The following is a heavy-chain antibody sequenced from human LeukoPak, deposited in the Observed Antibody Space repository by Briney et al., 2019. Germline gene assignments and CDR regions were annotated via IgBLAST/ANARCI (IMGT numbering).Heavy chain of an antibody. Sequence: GGSLRLSCAASGFTFSSYAMHWVRQAPGKGLEWVAVISYDGSNKYYADSVKGRFTISRDNSKNTLYVQVNSLGTEDTAAYYCAEGSYYDSSGSFYFDYWGQGTLVTVSS. CDR2: ISYDGSNK. CDR1: GFTFSSYA. D-gene: IGHD3-22*01. CDR3: AEGSYYDSSGSFYFDY. V-gene: IGHV3-30-3*02. J-gene: IGHJ4*02.